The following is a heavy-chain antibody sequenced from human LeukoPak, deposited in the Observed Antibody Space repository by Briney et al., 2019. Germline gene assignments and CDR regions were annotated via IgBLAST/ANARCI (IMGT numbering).Heavy chain of an antibody. V-gene: IGHV4-38-2*02. CDR1: GYSISTDYY. D-gene: IGHD2-2*01. CDR2: IYHSGST. J-gene: IGHJ3*02. Sequence: PSETLSLTCTVSGYSISTDYYWGWIRQPPGKGLELIGSIYHSGSTYYNPSHKSRVTISVDTSKNQFSLKVNSVTAADTAMYYCVKSNSRYQPWTLDIWGRGTMVTVSS. CDR3: VKSNSRYQPWTLDI.